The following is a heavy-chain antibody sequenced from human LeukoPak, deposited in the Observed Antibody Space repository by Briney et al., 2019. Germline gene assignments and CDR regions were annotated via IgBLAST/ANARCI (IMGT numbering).Heavy chain of an antibody. V-gene: IGHV3-30*02. CDR1: GFTFSSYG. CDR2: IRYDGSNK. CDR3: ARYSEVYYYVDV. Sequence: GGSLRLSCAASGFTFSSYGMHWVRQAPGKGLEWVAFIRYDGSNKYYADSVKGRFIISRDDAKKSMYLQMNSLRVEDTAVYFCARYSEVYYYVDVWGTGTTVTVSS. D-gene: IGHD3-9*01. J-gene: IGHJ6*03.